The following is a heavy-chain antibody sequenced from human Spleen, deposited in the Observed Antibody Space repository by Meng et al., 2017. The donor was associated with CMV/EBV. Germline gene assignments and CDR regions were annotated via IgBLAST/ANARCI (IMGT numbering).Heavy chain of an antibody. Sequence: ASVKVSCKASGYSFTSFGFSWVRQAPGQGLEWMGWSSAYNGNTKFAQKFQGRVTMTTDTSTSTAYMELRSLTSDDTAVYYCARDEPNKIVVPALPDYWGQGTLVTVS. J-gene: IGHJ4*02. CDR1: GYSFTSFG. CDR2: SSAYNGNT. CDR3: ARDEPNKIVVPALPDY. V-gene: IGHV1-18*01. D-gene: IGHD2-2*01.